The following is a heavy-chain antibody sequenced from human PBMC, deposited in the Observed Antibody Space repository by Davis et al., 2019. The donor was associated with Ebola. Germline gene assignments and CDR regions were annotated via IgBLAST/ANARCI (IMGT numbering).Heavy chain of an antibody. D-gene: IGHD3-10*01. V-gene: IGHV3-23*01. Sequence: GESLKISCAASGFTFSSYAMSWVRQAPGKGLEWVSAISGSGGSTYYADSVKGRFTISRDNSKNSLYLQMNSLRAEDTAVYYCAKGGASSGFDYWGQGTLVTVSS. CDR2: ISGSGGST. CDR1: GFTFSSYA. CDR3: AKGGASSGFDY. J-gene: IGHJ4*02.